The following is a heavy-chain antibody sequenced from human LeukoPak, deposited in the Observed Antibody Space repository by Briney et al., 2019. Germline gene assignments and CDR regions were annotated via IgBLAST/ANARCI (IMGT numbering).Heavy chain of an antibody. D-gene: IGHD5-12*01. Sequence: SVKVSCKASGYTFTSYYMHWVRQAPGQGLEWMGGIIPIFGTANYAQKFQGRVTITADESTSTAYMELSSLRSEDTAVYYCARGKMATDQVPGAFDIWGQGTMVTVSS. J-gene: IGHJ3*02. CDR1: GYTFTSYY. CDR2: IIPIFGTA. V-gene: IGHV1-69*13. CDR3: ARGKMATDQVPGAFDI.